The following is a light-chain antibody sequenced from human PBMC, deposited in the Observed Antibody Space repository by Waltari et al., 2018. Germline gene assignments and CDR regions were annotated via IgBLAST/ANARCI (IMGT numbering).Light chain of an antibody. V-gene: IGKV2-28*01. CDR3: MQALQTPLT. J-gene: IGKJ4*01. Sequence: IVMTQSPLSLPVTPGEPASISCRPSQSLLHNNGYDYLDWYVQKPGQSPQLLIYLGFNRASGVPDRFSGDGSGTDFTLKISRVEAEDVGIYYCMQALQTPLTFGGGTKVEIK. CDR2: LGF. CDR1: QSLLHNNGYDY.